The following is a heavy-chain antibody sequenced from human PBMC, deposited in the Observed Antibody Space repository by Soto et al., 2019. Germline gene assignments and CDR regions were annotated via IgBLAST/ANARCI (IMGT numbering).Heavy chain of an antibody. CDR1: GFTFSAFA. CDR2: ISYDGGND. J-gene: IGHJ4*02. CDR3: AKGVVREPAYFDY. Sequence: QVQMVESGGGVAQPGRSLRLSCAVSGFTFSAFAMYWVRQAPGKGLEWVALISYDGGNDDYAESVRGRFTISRDNSKNTLYLDMNSLSAEDSAVYLCAKGVVREPAYFDYWGQGTLVTVSS. D-gene: IGHD3-10*01. V-gene: IGHV3-30*18.